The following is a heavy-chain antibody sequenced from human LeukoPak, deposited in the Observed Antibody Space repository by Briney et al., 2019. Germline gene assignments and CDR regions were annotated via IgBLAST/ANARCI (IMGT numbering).Heavy chain of an antibody. CDR1: GGSFSGYY. J-gene: IGHJ4*02. CDR3: ARGRSVTRLGRSYYFDY. D-gene: IGHD7-27*01. V-gene: IGHV4-34*01. Sequence: SETLSLTCAVYGGSFSGYYWNWIRQPPGKGLEWIGEINHSGSTNYNPSLKSRVTISVDTSKNQFSLKLSSVTAADTAVYYCARGRSVTRLGRSYYFDYWGQGTLVTVSS. CDR2: INHSGST.